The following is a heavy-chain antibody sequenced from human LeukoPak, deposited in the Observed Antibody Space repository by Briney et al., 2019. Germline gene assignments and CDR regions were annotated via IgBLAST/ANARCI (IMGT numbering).Heavy chain of an antibody. CDR3: ARDSLVIKDAFDI. CDR1: GFTFSSYW. Sequence: PGGSLRLSCAASGFTFSSYWMSWVRQAPGKGLEYVANIRQNGSEKYYVDSVKGRFTISRDNAKNSLYLQMNSLRADDTAVYYCARDSLVIKDAFDIWGQRTMVTVSS. J-gene: IGHJ3*02. D-gene: IGHD3-9*01. CDR2: IRQNGSEK. V-gene: IGHV3-7*01.